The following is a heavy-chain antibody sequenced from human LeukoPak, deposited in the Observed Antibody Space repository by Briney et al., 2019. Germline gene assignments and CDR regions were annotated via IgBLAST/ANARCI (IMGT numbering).Heavy chain of an antibody. CDR3: VRGYSYGFYFDY. D-gene: IGHD5-18*01. CDR1: GYTFTSYG. Sequence: ASVKVSCKASGYTFTSYGISWVRQAPGQGLEWMGRINPNSGGPNYGQKFQGTVTMTRDTSISTAYLELSNLRSDDTAAYYCVRGYSYGFYFDYWGQGSLVTVSS. J-gene: IGHJ4*02. CDR2: INPNSGGP. V-gene: IGHV1-2*06.